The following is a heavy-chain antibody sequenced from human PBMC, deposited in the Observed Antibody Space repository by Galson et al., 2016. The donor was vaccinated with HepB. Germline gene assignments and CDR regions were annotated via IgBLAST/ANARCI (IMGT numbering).Heavy chain of an antibody. CDR3: ATPKAVFVAGTWNYES. Sequence: SLRLSCAVSGFSFSTFWMSWVRQAPGKGLEWVANINSGGSQTYYLDSVEGRFIISRDDAKGSLYLQLNDLRVDDTAVYYCATPKAVFVAGTWNYESWGQGTLVTVSS. V-gene: IGHV3-7*03. D-gene: IGHD6-19*01. CDR1: GFSFSTFW. J-gene: IGHJ4*02. CDR2: INSGGSQT.